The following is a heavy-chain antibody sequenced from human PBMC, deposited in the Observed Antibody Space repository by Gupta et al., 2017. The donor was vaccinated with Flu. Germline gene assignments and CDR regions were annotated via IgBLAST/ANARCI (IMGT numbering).Heavy chain of an antibody. V-gene: IGHV3-48*03. CDR2: ISSSFNT. J-gene: IGHJ4*02. CDR1: SFSFSSYE. Sequence: EVQLVESGGGLVQPGGSLRLSCAVPSFSFSSYEMSWVRQAPGKGLEWISFISSSFNTYYADSVKGRFTISRDNAKNELYLQMNSLRVDDTAIYYCARGHWDSWGQGTLVTVS. CDR3: ARGHWDS.